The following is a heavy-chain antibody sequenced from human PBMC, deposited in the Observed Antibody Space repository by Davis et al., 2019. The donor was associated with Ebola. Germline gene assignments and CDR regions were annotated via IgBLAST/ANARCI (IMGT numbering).Heavy chain of an antibody. V-gene: IGHV3-7*01. CDR2: IKQDGSEK. CDR1: GVTFTDAW. D-gene: IGHD3-3*01. J-gene: IGHJ4*01. Sequence: GESLKISCAASGVTFTDAWMSWVRQAPGKGLAWVANIKQDGSEKYYVDSVKGRFTISRDNAKNSLYLQMNSLRVKDTGVYYCARDLGLDFAVVTYFDYWGHGTPVTVSS. CDR3: ARDLGLDFAVVTYFDY.